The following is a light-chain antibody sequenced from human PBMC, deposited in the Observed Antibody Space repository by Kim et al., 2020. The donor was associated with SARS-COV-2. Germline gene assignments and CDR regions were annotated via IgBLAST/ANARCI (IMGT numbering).Light chain of an antibody. Sequence: PGERATLSCRATESVGGNHLAWYQQKPDQAPRLLIYGVSRRATGIPDRFSGSGSATDFTLTISRLEPEDFAVYYCQQYGDSPRWTFGQGTKVDIK. CDR2: GVS. CDR3: QQYGDSPRWT. CDR1: ESVGGNH. V-gene: IGKV3-20*01. J-gene: IGKJ1*01.